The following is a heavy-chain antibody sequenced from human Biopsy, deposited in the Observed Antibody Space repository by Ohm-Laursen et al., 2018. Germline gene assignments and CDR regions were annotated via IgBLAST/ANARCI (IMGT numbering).Heavy chain of an antibody. CDR3: GNEVHGRDY. Sequence: SDTLSLTCAVFGKTFSDYQWSWIRQPPRKGLEWIGQINQAGTTNYNPSLKSRVSISADASKYEFSLRLTSVTAADTAVYLCGNEVHGRDYWGLGAQVTVSS. CDR1: GKTFSDYQ. CDR2: INQAGTT. D-gene: IGHD2-15*01. V-gene: IGHV4-34*08. J-gene: IGHJ4*02.